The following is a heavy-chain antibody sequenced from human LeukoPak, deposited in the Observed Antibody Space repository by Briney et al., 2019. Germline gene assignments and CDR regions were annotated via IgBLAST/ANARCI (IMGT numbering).Heavy chain of an antibody. J-gene: IGHJ5*02. Sequence: GGSLRLSCAASGFTFSSYAMSWVRQAPGKGLEWVSAINGSGGSTYYADSVKGRFTISRDNSKNTLYLQMNSLRAEDTAVYYCAKGFVVVVSATQSSWFDPWGQGTLVTVSS. CDR1: GFTFSSYA. CDR3: AKGFVVVVSATQSSWFDP. D-gene: IGHD2-15*01. CDR2: INGSGGST. V-gene: IGHV3-23*01.